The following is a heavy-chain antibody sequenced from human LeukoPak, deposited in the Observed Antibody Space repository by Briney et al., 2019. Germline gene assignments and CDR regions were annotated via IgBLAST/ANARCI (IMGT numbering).Heavy chain of an antibody. CDR3: ARTYYDFWSGYYYFDY. V-gene: IGHV3-66*01. CDR1: GFTVSSNY. Sequence: SGGSLRLSCAASGFTVSSNYMSWVRQAPGEGLEWVSVIYSGGSTYYADSVKGRFTISRDNSKNTLYLQMNSLRAEDTAVYYCARTYYDFWSGYYYFDYWGQGTLVTVSS. J-gene: IGHJ4*02. D-gene: IGHD3-3*01. CDR2: IYSGGST.